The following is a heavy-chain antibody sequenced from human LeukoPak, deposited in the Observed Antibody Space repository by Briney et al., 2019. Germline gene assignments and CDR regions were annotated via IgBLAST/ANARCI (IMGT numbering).Heavy chain of an antibody. CDR1: GGTFSSYA. V-gene: IGHV1-69*01. CDR2: IIPIFGTA. D-gene: IGHD5-12*01. Sequence: SVKVSCKASGGTFSSYAISWVRQAPGQGLEWMGGIIPIFGTANYAQKFQGRVTITADESTSTAYMELSSLRSEDTAVYYCARDYGEGRVATVPLAYWGQGTPVTVSS. J-gene: IGHJ4*02. CDR3: ARDYGEGRVATVPLAY.